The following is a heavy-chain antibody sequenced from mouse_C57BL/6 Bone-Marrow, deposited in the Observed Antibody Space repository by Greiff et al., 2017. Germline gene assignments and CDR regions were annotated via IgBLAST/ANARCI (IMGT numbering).Heavy chain of an antibody. CDR2: IYPGDGDT. CDR3: ASGSGVITTVVASEAMDY. V-gene: IGHV1-82*01. Sequence: VQLVESGPELVKPGASVKISCKASGYAFSSSWMNWVKQRPGKGLEWIGRIYPGDGDTNYNGKFKGKATLTADKSSSTAYMQLSSLTSEDSAVYVCASGSGVITTVVASEAMDYWGQGTSVTVS. J-gene: IGHJ4*01. CDR1: GYAFSSSW. D-gene: IGHD1-1*01.